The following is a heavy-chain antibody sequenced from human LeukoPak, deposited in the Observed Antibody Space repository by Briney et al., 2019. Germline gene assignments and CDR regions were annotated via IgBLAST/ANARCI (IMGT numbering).Heavy chain of an antibody. D-gene: IGHD2-2*01. CDR1: GFIFSRYS. CDR2: ISSSSSNK. CDR3: ERQTTRYKDV. V-gene: IGHV3-48*01. Sequence: GGSLRLSCGASGFIFSRYSVNWARHARGEAREWVSYISSSSSNKSYAVTVKCRFTSSKDNAKNSLYLQMNSLRAEDTAVYYCERQTTRYKDVWGKGPTVTVSS. J-gene: IGHJ6*03.